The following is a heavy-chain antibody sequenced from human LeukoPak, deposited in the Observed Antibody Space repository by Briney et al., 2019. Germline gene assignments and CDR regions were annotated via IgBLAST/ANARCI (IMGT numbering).Heavy chain of an antibody. CDR3: AKEPREYYYDSSGFQH. J-gene: IGHJ1*01. V-gene: IGHV3-43*02. CDR1: GFTFDDYA. D-gene: IGHD3-22*01. CDR2: INGDGGST. Sequence: GGSLRLSCAASGFTFDDYAMHWVRQAPGQGLEWVSLINGDGGSTYYADSVKGRFTISRDNSKNSLYLQMNSLRTEDTALYYCAKEPREYYYDSSGFQHWGQGTLVTVSS.